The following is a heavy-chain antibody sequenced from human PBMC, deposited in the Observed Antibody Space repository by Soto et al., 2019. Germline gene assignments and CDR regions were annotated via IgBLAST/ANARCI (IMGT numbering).Heavy chain of an antibody. CDR3: VFPCRVENYYYGMYV. CDR2: ISSSGSTI. V-gene: IGHV3-11*01. J-gene: IGHJ6*04. Sequence: GGSLRLSCAASGFTFSEYYMSWIRQGPGKGLEWVSYISSSGSTIYYADSVKGRFTISRDNAKNSLYLQMNSLRAEDTAVYYYVFPCRVENYYYGMYVCGRGTRVTASS. CDR1: GFTFSEYY.